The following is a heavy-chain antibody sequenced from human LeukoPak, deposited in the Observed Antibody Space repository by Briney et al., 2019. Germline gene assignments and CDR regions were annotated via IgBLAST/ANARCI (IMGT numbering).Heavy chain of an antibody. J-gene: IGHJ6*02. V-gene: IGHV3-11*01. CDR2: ISSSGSTI. CDR3: ARDFGVVMSVYYYGMDV. D-gene: IGHD3-3*01. CDR1: GFTFSDYY. Sequence: PGGSLRLSCAASGFTFSDYYMSWIRQAPGKGLEWVSYISSSGSTIYYADSVKGRFTVSRDNAKISLYLQVNSLRAEDTAVYYCARDFGVVMSVYYYGMDVWGQGTTVTVSS.